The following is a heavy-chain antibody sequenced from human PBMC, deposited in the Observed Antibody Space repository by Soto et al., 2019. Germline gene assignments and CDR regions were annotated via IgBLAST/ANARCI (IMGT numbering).Heavy chain of an antibody. CDR1: GFTFSSYG. V-gene: IGHV3-33*01. Sequence: GSLRLSCAASGFTFSSYGMHWVRQAPGKGLEWVAVIWYDGSNKYYADSVKGRFTISRDNSKSTLYLQMNSLRAEDTAVYYCAREPYYYDSSAHYGVYYYYGMDVWGQGTTVTVSS. CDR2: IWYDGSNK. CDR3: AREPYYYDSSAHYGVYYYYGMDV. J-gene: IGHJ6*02. D-gene: IGHD3-22*01.